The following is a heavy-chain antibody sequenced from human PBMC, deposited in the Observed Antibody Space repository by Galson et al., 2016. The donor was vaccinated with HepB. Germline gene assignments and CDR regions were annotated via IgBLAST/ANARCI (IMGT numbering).Heavy chain of an antibody. J-gene: IGHJ4*02. D-gene: IGHD6-13*01. CDR1: GFTFSDSA. Sequence: SLRLSCAASGFTFSDSAIHWVRQASGKGLEWVGRIKSKTYNYATAYAASVRGSFTISRDDSNNTAYLRMSSLKTEDTAVYYCTTEGGIEGYWGQGNPVTVSS. CDR2: IKSKTYNYAT. CDR3: TTEGGIEGY. V-gene: IGHV3-73*01.